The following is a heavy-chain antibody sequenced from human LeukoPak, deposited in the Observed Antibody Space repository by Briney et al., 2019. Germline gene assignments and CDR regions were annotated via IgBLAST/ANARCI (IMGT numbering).Heavy chain of an antibody. D-gene: IGHD3-22*01. CDR2: VWYDGSKK. V-gene: IGHV3-33*08. Sequence: PGGSLRLSCAASGFTFSSYGMHWVRQAPGKGLEWVAVVWYDGSKKYSADSVKGRITISRDDSKNTLYLQMNSLRAEDTAVYYCARGVGYYDSSGTIDYWGPGTLVTVSS. J-gene: IGHJ4*02. CDR3: ARGVGYYDSSGTIDY. CDR1: GFTFSSYG.